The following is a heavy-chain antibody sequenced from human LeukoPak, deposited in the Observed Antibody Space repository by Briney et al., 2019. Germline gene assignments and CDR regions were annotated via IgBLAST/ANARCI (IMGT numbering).Heavy chain of an antibody. V-gene: IGHV1-2*04. CDR2: INPNSGGT. J-gene: IGHJ6*02. CDR3: ARESENYDILTGYYPYYGMDV. D-gene: IGHD3-9*01. CDR1: GYTFTSYY. Sequence: GASVKVSCKASGYTFTSYYMHWVRQAPGQGLEWMGWINPNSGGTNYAQKFQGWVTMTRDTSISTAYMELSRLRSDDTAVYYCARESENYDILTGYYPYYGMDVWGQGTTVTVSS.